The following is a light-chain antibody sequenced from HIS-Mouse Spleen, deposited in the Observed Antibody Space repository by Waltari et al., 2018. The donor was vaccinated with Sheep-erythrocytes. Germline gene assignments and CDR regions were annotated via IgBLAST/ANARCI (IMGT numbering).Light chain of an antibody. Sequence: QSVLTQPPSASGTPGQRVTISCSGSSSNIGSNTVNWYQQLPGTPPKLLIYSNNQLPSGVPDRFSGSKSGTSASLAISGLQSEDEADYYCAAWDDSLNGYVFGTGTKVTVL. V-gene: IGLV1-44*01. CDR1: SSNIGSNT. CDR3: AAWDDSLNGYV. CDR2: SNN. J-gene: IGLJ1*01.